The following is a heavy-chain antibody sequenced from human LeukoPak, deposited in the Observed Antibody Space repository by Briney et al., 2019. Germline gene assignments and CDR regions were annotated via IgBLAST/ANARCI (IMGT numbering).Heavy chain of an antibody. Sequence: ASVNVSCKASGYTFTGYYMHWVRQAPGQGLEWMGRINPNSGGTNYAQKFQGRVTMTRDTSISTAYMELSRLRSDDTAVYYCARAPSAHSSSWYPLDYWGQGTLVTVSS. V-gene: IGHV1-2*02. CDR3: ARAPSAHSSSWYPLDY. CDR2: INPNSGGT. J-gene: IGHJ4*02. D-gene: IGHD6-13*01. CDR1: GYTFTGYY.